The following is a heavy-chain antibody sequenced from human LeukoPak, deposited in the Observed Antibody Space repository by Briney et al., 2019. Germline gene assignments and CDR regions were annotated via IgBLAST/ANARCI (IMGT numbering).Heavy chain of an antibody. J-gene: IGHJ5*02. Sequence: SETLSLTCTVSGVSISSGSYYWRWIRQPAGKGLEWIGRIYTSGSTNYNPSLKSRITVSVDTSKNQFSLKLSSVTAADTAGYYLSGSSNHVGYNWVDPWGQGTLVTGSS. CDR2: IYTSGST. D-gene: IGHD3-10*01. CDR1: GVSISSGSYY. V-gene: IGHV4-61*02. CDR3: SGSSNHVGYNWVDP.